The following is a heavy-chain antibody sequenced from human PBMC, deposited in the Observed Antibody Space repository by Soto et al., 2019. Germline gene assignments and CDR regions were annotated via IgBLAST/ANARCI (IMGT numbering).Heavy chain of an antibody. Sequence: QVQLVESGGGVVQPGRSLRLSCAASGFTFSSYAMHWVRQAPGKGLEWVAVISYDGSNKYYADSVKGRFTISIDNSKNTLYVQMNSLRAEDTAVYYCAREEVGATPHFDYWGQGTLVTVSS. V-gene: IGHV3-30-3*01. CDR2: ISYDGSNK. D-gene: IGHD1-26*01. CDR1: GFTFSSYA. CDR3: AREEVGATPHFDY. J-gene: IGHJ4*02.